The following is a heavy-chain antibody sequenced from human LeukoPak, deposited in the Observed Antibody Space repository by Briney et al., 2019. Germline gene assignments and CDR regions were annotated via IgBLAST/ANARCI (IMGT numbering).Heavy chain of an antibody. V-gene: IGHV4-39*07. Sequence: PSETLSLTCTVSGDSIYRTPYYWGWIRQPPGKGLEYIGNIHYSGSAYYTPSLRSRLTISVDTSKNQFSLKLSSVTAADTAVYYCARSYYYDSSGYFPFDYWGQGTLVTVSS. CDR3: ARSYYYDSSGYFPFDY. J-gene: IGHJ4*02. CDR1: GDSIYRTPYY. CDR2: IHYSGSA. D-gene: IGHD3-22*01.